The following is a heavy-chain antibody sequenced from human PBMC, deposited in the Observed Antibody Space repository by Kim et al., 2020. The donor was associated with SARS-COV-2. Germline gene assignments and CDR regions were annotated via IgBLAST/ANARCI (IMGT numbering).Heavy chain of an antibody. Sequence: ASVKVSCKASGYSFSNYDINWVRQATGQGLEWMGWMNTNTGNTGYKQRFQGRVTMTRNTSTSTAYMELRSLNSEDTAVYFCARGARGDFNHLDGRGQG. D-gene: IGHD3-10*01. CDR1: GYSFSNYD. CDR2: MNTNTGNT. J-gene: IGHJ1*01. V-gene: IGHV1-8*01. CDR3: ARGARGDFNHLDG.